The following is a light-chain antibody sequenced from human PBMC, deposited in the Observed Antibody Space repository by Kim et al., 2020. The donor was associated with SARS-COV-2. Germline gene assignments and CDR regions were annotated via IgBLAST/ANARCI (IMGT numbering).Light chain of an antibody. V-gene: IGLV3-21*04. CDR2: YDS. Sequence: SYELIQPPSVSVAPGKTARVSCGGNSIGSKSVHWYQQKSGQASVLVMYYDSDRPSGIPERFSGSNSGNTATLTISRVEAGDEAYYYCQVWDSSSDHRVVFGGGTQLTVL. CDR1: SIGSKS. J-gene: IGLJ2*01. CDR3: QVWDSSSDHRVV.